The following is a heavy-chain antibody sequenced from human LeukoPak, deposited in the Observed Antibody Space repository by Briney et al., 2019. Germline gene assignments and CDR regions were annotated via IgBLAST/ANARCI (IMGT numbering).Heavy chain of an antibody. CDR3: ARGYVVRGVYFDY. CDR1: GGSISSGTYY. J-gene: IGHJ4*02. CDR2: VSISGSS. V-gene: IGHV4-61*02. Sequence: SETLSLTCAVSGGSISSGTYYWTWIRQPAGKGLEWIGRVSISGSSNYNPSLKSRVTISVDTSKNQFSLKLSSVTAADTAVYYCARGYVVRGVYFDYWGQGTLVTVSS. D-gene: IGHD3-10*01.